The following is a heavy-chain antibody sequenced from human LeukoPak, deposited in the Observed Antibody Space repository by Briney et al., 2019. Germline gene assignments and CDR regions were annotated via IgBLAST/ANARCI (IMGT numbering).Heavy chain of an antibody. CDR3: ASFSSSWMYYFDY. V-gene: IGHV3-48*01. Sequence: PGGSLRLSCAASGFTFSSYSMNWVRQAPGKGLEWVSYISSSSSTIYYADSVKGRFTISRDNAKNSLYLQMNSLRAEDTAVYYCASFSSSWMYYFDYWGQGTLVTVSS. J-gene: IGHJ4*02. D-gene: IGHD6-13*01. CDR2: ISSSSSTI. CDR1: GFTFSSYS.